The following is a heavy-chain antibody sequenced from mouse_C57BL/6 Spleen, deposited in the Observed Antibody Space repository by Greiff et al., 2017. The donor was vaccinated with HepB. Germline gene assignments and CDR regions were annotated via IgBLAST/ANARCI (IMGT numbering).Heavy chain of an antibody. J-gene: IGHJ1*03. Sequence: VQLQQSGAELVRPGASVKLSCTASGFNIKDDYMHWVKQRPEQGLEWIGWIDPENGDTEYASKFQGKATITADTSSNTAYLQLSSLTSEDTAVYYCAPADYYGSSYGYFDVWGTGTTVTVSS. CDR2: IDPENGDT. D-gene: IGHD1-1*01. V-gene: IGHV14-4*01. CDR1: GFNIKDDY. CDR3: APADYYGSSYGYFDV.